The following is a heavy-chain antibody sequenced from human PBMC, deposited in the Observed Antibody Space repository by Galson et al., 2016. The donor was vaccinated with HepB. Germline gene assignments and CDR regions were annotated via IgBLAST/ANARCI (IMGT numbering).Heavy chain of an antibody. CDR1: GFTFSSFG. V-gene: IGHV3-33*01. Sequence: SLRLSCAVSGFTFSSFGMHWVRQAPGKGLEWVALIWSNGRNQYYADSVKGRFTISRDNPKSTLYLQMSSLRAEDTAVYYCSRELTVAAPAAFDYWGQGTRVTVSS. J-gene: IGHJ4*02. CDR2: IWSNGRNQ. D-gene: IGHD6-13*01. CDR3: SRELTVAAPAAFDY.